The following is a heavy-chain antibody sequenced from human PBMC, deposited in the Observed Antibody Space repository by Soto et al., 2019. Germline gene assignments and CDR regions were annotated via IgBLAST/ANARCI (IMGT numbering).Heavy chain of an antibody. V-gene: IGHV1-69*13. CDR1: GGTFSSYA. Sequence: SVKVSCKASGGTFSSYAISWVRQAPGQGLEWMGGIIPIFGTANYAQKFQGRVTITADESTSTAYMELSSLRSEDTAVYYCARTPHYKGYSRGSHAFDIWGQGTMVTVSS. CDR3: ARTPHYKGYSRGSHAFDI. D-gene: IGHD6-13*01. J-gene: IGHJ3*02. CDR2: IIPIFGTA.